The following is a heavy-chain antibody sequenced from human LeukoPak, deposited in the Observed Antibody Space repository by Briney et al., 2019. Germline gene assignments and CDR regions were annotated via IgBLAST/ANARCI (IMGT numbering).Heavy chain of an antibody. CDR2: IRYDGSNK. CDR1: GFTFSSYG. D-gene: IGHD6-19*01. J-gene: IGHJ4*02. Sequence: PGGSLRLSCAASGFTFSSYGMHWVRQAPGKGLEWVAFIRYDGSNKYYADSVKGRFTISRDNSKNTLYLQMNSLRAEDTAVYYFAKDHGYSSGCSDYWGQGTLVTVSS. CDR3: AKDHGYSSGCSDY. V-gene: IGHV3-30*02.